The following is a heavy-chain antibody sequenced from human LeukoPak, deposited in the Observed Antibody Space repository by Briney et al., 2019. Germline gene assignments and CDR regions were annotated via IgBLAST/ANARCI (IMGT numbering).Heavy chain of an antibody. D-gene: IGHD5-12*01. CDR1: GYTFTSYD. CDR2: MNPNSGNT. J-gene: IGHJ4*02. CDR3: ARGRRRYSGYDQGDFDS. Sequence: GASVKVSCKASGYTFTSYDINWVRQATRQGLEWMGWMNPNSGNTGYAQKFQGRVTMTRNTSISTAYMELSSLRSEDTAVYYCARGRRRYSGYDQGDFDSWGQGTLVTVSS. V-gene: IGHV1-8*01.